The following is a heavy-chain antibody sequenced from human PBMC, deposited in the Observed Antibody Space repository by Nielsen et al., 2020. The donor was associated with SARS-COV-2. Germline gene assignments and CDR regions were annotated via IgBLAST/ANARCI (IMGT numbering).Heavy chain of an antibody. J-gene: IGHJ6*02. CDR3: AREPYDFWSGDGYYYGMDV. D-gene: IGHD3-3*01. CDR2: IYTSGST. Sequence: SETLSLTCTVSGGSISSGSYYWSWIRQPAGKGLEWIGRIYTSGSTNYNPSLKSRVTISVDTSKNQFSLKLSSVTAADTAVYYCAREPYDFWSGDGYYYGMDVWGQGTTVTVSS. V-gene: IGHV4-61*02. CDR1: GGSISSGSYY.